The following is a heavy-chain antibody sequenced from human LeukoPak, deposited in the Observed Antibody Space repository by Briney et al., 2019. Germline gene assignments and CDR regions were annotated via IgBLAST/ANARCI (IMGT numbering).Heavy chain of an antibody. J-gene: IGHJ4*02. CDR1: GGTFSSYA. V-gene: IGHV1-69*13. Sequence: GASVKVSCKASGGTFSSYAISWVRQAPGQGREWMGGMIPIFGTANYAQKFQGRVTITADGSTSTAYMELSSLRSEDTAVYYCARAQGRYYYDSSGYTLDYWGQGTLVTVSS. D-gene: IGHD3-22*01. CDR3: ARAQGRYYYDSSGYTLDY. CDR2: MIPIFGTA.